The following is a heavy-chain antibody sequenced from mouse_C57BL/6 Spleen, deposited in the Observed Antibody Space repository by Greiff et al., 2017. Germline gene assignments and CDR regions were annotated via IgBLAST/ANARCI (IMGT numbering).Heavy chain of an antibody. CDR3: ASNGLWFAY. Sequence: VQLQQSGAELMKPGASVKLSCKATGYTFTGYWIEWVKQRPGHGLEWIGEILPGSGSTNYNAKFKGKATFTADTSSNTAYMQLSSLTTGYSAIYYCASNGLWFAYWGQGTLVTVSA. CDR2: ILPGSGST. CDR1: GYTFTGYW. V-gene: IGHV1-9*01. D-gene: IGHD1-2*01. J-gene: IGHJ3*01.